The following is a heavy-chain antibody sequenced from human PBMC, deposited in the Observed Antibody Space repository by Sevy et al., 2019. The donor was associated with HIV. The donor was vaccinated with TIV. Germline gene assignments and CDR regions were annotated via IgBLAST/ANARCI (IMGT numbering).Heavy chain of an antibody. CDR1: GFTFSDYY. CDR2: IYSGGTT. D-gene: IGHD6-13*01. Sequence: GGSLRLSCAASGFTFSDYYMSWIRQAPGKGLEWVSLIYSGGTTHYADSVKGRFTISRDHSKNTLYLQMNSLRAEDTAIYYCARDPPGIAATGGGWGQGTLVTVSS. CDR3: ARDPPGIAATGGG. J-gene: IGHJ4*02. V-gene: IGHV3-53*01.